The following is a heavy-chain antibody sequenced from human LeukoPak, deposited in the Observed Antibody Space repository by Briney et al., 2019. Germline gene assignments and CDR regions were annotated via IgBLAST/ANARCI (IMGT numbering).Heavy chain of an antibody. CDR1: GFTFNTFN. Sequence: PGGSLRLSCAASGFTFNTFNMNWVRQAPGKGLEWVSSITSGGDYIYYADSVKGRFTTSRDNAKNSLSLQLNSVRVEDTAVYYCARGHYDVLAASYKWTPDYWGQGTLVTVSS. J-gene: IGHJ4*02. V-gene: IGHV3-21*01. CDR2: ITSGGDYI. D-gene: IGHD3-9*01. CDR3: ARGHYDVLAASYKWTPDY.